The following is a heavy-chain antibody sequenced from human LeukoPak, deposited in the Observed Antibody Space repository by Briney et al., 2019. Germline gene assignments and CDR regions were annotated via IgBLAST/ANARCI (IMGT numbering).Heavy chain of an antibody. J-gene: IGHJ4*02. Sequence: GGSLRLSCAASEFSFGSNYMTWVRQAPGKGLEWVSLIYSGGSTYYADSVKGRFTISRDNSKNTLYLQMNSLRAEDTAVYYCARVPSGYHNTGGQGTLVTVSS. CDR2: IYSGGST. CDR3: ARVPSGYHNT. V-gene: IGHV3-66*01. CDR1: EFSFGSNY. D-gene: IGHD5-12*01.